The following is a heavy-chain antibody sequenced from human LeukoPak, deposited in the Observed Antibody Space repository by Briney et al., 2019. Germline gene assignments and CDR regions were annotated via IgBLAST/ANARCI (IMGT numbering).Heavy chain of an antibody. J-gene: IGHJ4*02. CDR2: INPDGSEK. D-gene: IGHD1-26*01. CDR1: GFTFSRNW. V-gene: IGHV3-7*01. Sequence: GGSLRLSCAASGFTFSRNWMSWVRQAPGKGLEWVANINPDGSEKSYVESVKGRFTISRDKAKNSLYLQMNSLRAEDTALYYCARDGGSSGSYPYWGQGILVTVSS. CDR3: ARDGGSSGSYPY.